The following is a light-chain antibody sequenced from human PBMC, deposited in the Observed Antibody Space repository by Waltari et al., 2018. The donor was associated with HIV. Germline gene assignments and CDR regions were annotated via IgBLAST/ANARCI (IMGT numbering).Light chain of an antibody. CDR1: SLRSYS. V-gene: IGLV3-19*01. J-gene: IGLJ2*01. CDR3: NSRDSSGHVI. Sequence: SSELTQDPAVSVALGQTVRITCQGDSLRSYSANWYLQKPGQAPRLVIYDKNNRPSGIPVRFSGSSSGNAASLTITGAQAEDEADYYCNSRDSSGHVIFGGGTKLTVL. CDR2: DKN.